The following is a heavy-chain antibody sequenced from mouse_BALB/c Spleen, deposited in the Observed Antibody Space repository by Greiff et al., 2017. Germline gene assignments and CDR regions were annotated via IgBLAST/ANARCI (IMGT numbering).Heavy chain of an antibody. V-gene: IGHV1-62-2*01. D-gene: IGHD1-1*01. CDR2: FYPGSGSI. J-gene: IGHJ4*01. CDR1: GYTFTEYI. CDR3: ARHEAPYYYGSSYSYAMDY. Sequence: QVQLQQSGAELVKPGASVKLSCKASGYTFTEYIIHWVKQRSGQGLEWIGWFYPGSGSIKYNEKFKDKATLTADKSSSTVYMELSRLTSEDSAVYFCARHEAPYYYGSSYSYAMDYWGQGTSVTVSS.